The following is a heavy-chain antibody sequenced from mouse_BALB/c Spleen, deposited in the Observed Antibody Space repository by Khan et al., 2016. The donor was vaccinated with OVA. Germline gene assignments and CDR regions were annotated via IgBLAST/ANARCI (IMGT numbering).Heavy chain of an antibody. J-gene: IGHJ2*01. CDR1: GFSFSTYS. CDR3: TKHRGFYGSSPYIYY. Sequence: EVELVESGGDLVRPGGSLKLSCAASGFSFSTYSMSWVRPTPEKRLEWVANISTGGSYTYYPDSVRGRFTISRDKAKNTRYLQKSSLKSEYTTVYNLTKHRGFYGSSPYIYYWGQGTTLTVSS. V-gene: IGHV5-6-4*01. D-gene: IGHD1-1*01. CDR2: ISTGGSYT.